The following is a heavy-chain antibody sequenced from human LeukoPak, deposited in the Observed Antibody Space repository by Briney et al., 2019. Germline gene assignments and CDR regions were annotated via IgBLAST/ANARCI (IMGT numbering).Heavy chain of an antibody. D-gene: IGHD2-2*01. V-gene: IGHV7-4-1*02. J-gene: IGHJ5*02. CDR1: GYTLTSYA. CDR3: ARSSGNIVVVPAAIPGWFDP. Sequence: ASVKVSCKASGYTLTSYAMNWVRQAPGQGLEWMGWINTNTGNPTYAQGFTGRFVFSLDTSVSTAYLQISSLKAEDTAVYYCARSSGNIVVVPAAIPGWFDPWGQGTLVTVSS. CDR2: INTNTGNP.